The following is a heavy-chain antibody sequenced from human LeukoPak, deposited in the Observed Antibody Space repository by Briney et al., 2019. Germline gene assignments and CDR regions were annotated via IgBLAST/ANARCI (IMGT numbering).Heavy chain of an antibody. D-gene: IGHD3-22*01. CDR3: ARERYYDSSGYYDY. CDR2: IIPIFGTA. V-gene: IGHV1-69*13. Sequence: SVKVSCKASGGTFSSYAISWVRQAPGQGLEWMGGIIPIFGTANYAQKFQGRVTITADESTSTAYMELSSLRSEDTAVYYRARERYYDSSGYYDYWGQGTLVTVSS. CDR1: GGTFSSYA. J-gene: IGHJ4*02.